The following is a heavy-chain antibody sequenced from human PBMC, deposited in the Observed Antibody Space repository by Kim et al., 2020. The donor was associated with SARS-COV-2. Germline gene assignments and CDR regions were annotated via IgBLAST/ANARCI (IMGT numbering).Heavy chain of an antibody. CDR2: NWYS. V-gene: IGHV6-1*01. Sequence: NWYSAYAVSVKSRITTNPDPSKSQFSLQLNSVNPEDTAVYYCARGWAFDTWGQGTKVTVSS. CDR3: ARGWAFDT. D-gene: IGHD2-15*01. J-gene: IGHJ3*02.